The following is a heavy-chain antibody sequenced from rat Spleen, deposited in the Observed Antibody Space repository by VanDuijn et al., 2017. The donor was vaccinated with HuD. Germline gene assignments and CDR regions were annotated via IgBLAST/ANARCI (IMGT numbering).Heavy chain of an antibody. V-gene: IGHV5S10*01. CDR2: IIHDGTST. CDR1: GFTFSDYY. J-gene: IGHJ3*01. D-gene: IGHD1-6*01. CDR3: ATGPRILRLDWFAY. Sequence: EVELVESGGGLVQPGRSMKLSCAASGFTFSDYYMAWVRQAPTKGLEWVATIIHDGTSTFYRDSVKGRFTVSRDNAKNTLYLQMDSLRSEDTATYYCATGPRILRLDWFAYWGQGTLVTVSS.